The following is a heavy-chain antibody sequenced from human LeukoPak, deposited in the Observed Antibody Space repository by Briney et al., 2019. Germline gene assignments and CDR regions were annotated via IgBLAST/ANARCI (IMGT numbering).Heavy chain of an antibody. CDR3: ARGPNSNWSGLDF. D-gene: IGHD6-6*01. CDR2: ISPTGSAT. Sequence: GGSLRLSCAASGFTFSSYAMSWARQLPGKGLVWVSRISPTGSATSYADSVKGRFTVSRDNAKNTLYLQVNNLRAEDTAVYYCARGPNSNWSGLDFWGQGTLLTVSS. J-gene: IGHJ4*02. V-gene: IGHV3-74*01. CDR1: GFTFSSYA.